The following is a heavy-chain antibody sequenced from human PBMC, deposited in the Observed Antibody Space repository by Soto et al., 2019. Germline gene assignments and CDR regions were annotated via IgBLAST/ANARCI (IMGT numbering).Heavy chain of an antibody. D-gene: IGHD1-26*01. Sequence: SETLSLTCTVSGGSISSYYWSWIRQPPGKGLEWIGYIYYSGSTNYNPSLKSRVTISVDTSKNQFSLKLSSVTAADAAVYYCASSYGALLSYCGRGTLVPVSS. V-gene: IGHV4-59*01. J-gene: IGHJ4*02. CDR1: GGSISSYY. CDR3: ASSYGALLSY. CDR2: IYYSGST.